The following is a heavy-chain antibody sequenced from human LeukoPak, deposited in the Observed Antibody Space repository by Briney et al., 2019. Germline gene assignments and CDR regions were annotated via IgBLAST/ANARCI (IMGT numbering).Heavy chain of an antibody. J-gene: IGHJ4*02. Sequence: GGSLRLSCAASGFPFTNYAMSWVRQAPGKGLEWISEIGVSDGHTYYAASVKGRSTVSRDNSKNTLYLQMDSLRVEDTAIYYCVPRHCDRITCYAGFDYWGQGTLVTVSS. D-gene: IGHD2-2*01. CDR3: VPRHCDRITCYAGFDY. CDR2: IGVSDGHT. V-gene: IGHV3-23*01. CDR1: GFPFTNYA.